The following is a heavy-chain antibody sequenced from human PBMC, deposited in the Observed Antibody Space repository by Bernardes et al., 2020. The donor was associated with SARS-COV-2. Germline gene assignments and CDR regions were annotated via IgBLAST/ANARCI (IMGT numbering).Heavy chain of an antibody. V-gene: IGHV3-23*01. CDR2: ISFNGGST. J-gene: IGHJ4*02. Sequence: GGSLRLSCAASGFTFSGYAMSWVRQAPGKGLEWVSAISFNGGSTFYADSVKGRFTISRDNFKDTLYLQMNSLRAEDTAIYYCAKDGSRQPGPDYFDYWGQGTLVTVSS. D-gene: IGHD2-2*03. CDR3: AKDGSRQPGPDYFDY. CDR1: GFTFSGYA.